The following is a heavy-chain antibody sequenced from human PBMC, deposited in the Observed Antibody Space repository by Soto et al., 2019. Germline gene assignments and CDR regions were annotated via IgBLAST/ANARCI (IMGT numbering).Heavy chain of an antibody. CDR3: AKGPLLAARLSWFDT. Sequence: EVQLLESGGGLVQPGGSLRLSCAASGFTFNNYAMTWVRQAPGKGLEWVSTIVGGGGSAYYADTVKGRFTISRDNSKNTMYPPMHTLRADATAVYYCAKGPLLAARLSWFDTWGQGTLVTVSS. J-gene: IGHJ5*02. CDR1: GFTFNNYA. D-gene: IGHD6-6*01. CDR2: IVGGGGSA. V-gene: IGHV3-23*01.